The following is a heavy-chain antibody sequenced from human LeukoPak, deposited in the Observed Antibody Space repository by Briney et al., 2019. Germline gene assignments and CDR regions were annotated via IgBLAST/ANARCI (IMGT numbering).Heavy chain of an antibody. CDR2: IDPGDSFT. CDR1: GYSFSSYW. CDR3: ARDGGGVSSWVSH. D-gene: IGHD2-8*02. J-gene: IGHJ4*02. Sequence: PGESLKISCKGSGYSFSSYWISWVRQLPGKGQEWMGRIDPGDSFTKYRPSLEGRVTISADKSLSTVYLQWSSLKASDTAIYYCARDGGGVSSWVSHWGQGTLVTVSS. V-gene: IGHV5-10-1*01.